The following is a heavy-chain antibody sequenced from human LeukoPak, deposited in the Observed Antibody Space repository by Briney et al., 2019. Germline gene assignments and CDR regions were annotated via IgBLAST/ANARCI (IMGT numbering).Heavy chain of an antibody. J-gene: IGHJ4*02. D-gene: IGHD5-12*01. CDR1: GYTFTSYA. CDR3: ARVRGYSGYEDH. V-gene: IGHV1-18*04. CDR2: ISVYNGNT. Sequence: ASVKVSCKASGYTFTSYAISWVRQAPGQGLEWMGWISVYNGNTIYAQKLQGRVTMTTDTSTSTAYMDLRSLRSDDTAVYYCARVRGYSGYEDHWGQGTLDTVSS.